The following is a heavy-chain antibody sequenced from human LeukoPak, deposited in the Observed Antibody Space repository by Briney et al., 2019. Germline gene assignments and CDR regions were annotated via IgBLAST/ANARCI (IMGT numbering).Heavy chain of an antibody. CDR3: AKDRIDSYRAVGYDAFDI. D-gene: IGHD5-18*01. Sequence: GGSLRLSCAASGFTFSSYAMSWVRQAPGKGLEWVSAISGSGGSTYYADSVKGRFTISRDNSKNTLYLQMNSLRAEDTAVYYCAKDRIDSYRAVGYDAFDIWGQGTMVTVSS. CDR2: ISGSGGST. J-gene: IGHJ3*02. CDR1: GFTFSSYA. V-gene: IGHV3-23*01.